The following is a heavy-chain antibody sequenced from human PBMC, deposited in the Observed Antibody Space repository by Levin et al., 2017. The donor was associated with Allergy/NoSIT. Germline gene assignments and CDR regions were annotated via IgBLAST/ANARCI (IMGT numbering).Heavy chain of an antibody. Sequence: AGGSLRLSCSASGFTFNIYTMNWVRQAPGKGLEWISFISTNSAYIFYADSVRGRFTISRDNAKGSLYLQMNSLRADDTAFYYCARGREVWGQGTPVTVSS. V-gene: IGHV3-21*01. CDR2: ISTNSAYI. J-gene: IGHJ4*02. CDR1: GFTFNIYT. CDR3: ARGREV.